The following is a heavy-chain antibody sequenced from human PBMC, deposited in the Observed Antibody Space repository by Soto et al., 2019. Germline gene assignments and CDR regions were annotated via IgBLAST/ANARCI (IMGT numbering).Heavy chain of an antibody. CDR1: GFTFADAW. CDR2: MKTKNEGEKT. D-gene: IGHD6-13*01. CDR3: ARPVGWAPAALGY. V-gene: IGHV3-15*07. Sequence: VQLVESGGGSVEPGGSLRLSCATAGFTFADAWMNCIRQAPGMGLEWVGRMKTKNEGEKTDYAADVKGRFTISRDDAERTVLLEMASLKSDDTAVYYCARPVGWAPAALGYWGQGALVTVSS. J-gene: IGHJ4*02.